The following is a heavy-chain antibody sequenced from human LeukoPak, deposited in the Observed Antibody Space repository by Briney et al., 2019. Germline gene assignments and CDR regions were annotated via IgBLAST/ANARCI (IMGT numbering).Heavy chain of an antibody. CDR3: AAGPPLAATPFDY. D-gene: IGHD2-2*01. CDR2: IFVGSGNT. CDR1: GCTFTSSA. J-gene: IGHJ4*02. Sequence: SVTVSCKASGCTFTSSAMQWVRQARGQRLEWIGWIFVGSGNTNDAQKFQGRVTITRYMSTSTVYMELSSLRSEDTAVYYCAAGPPLAATPFDYWGQGTLVTVSS. V-gene: IGHV1-58*02.